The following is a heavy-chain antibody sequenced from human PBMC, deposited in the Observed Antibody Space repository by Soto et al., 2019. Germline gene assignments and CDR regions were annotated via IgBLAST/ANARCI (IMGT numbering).Heavy chain of an antibody. CDR1: GFTFSSYA. Sequence: GGSLRLSCAASGFTFSSYAMSWVRQAPGKGLEWVSAISGSGGSTYYADSVKGRFTISRDNSKNTLYLQMNSLRAEDTAVYYCAKDPIVVVPAAIRGVGVEALARDDYWGQGTLVTVSS. J-gene: IGHJ4*02. CDR2: ISGSGGST. CDR3: AKDPIVVVPAAIRGVGVEALARDDY. D-gene: IGHD2-2*01. V-gene: IGHV3-23*01.